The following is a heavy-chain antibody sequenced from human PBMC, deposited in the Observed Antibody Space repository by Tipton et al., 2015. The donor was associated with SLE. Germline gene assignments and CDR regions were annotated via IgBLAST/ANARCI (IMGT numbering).Heavy chain of an antibody. Sequence: TLSLTCTVSGVSISSGGYYWSWIRQHPGKGLEWIGYIYYSGSTYYTPSLRSRVSISVDTSKNQFSLSLSSVTAADTAVYYCGARVAFDIWGQGTMVTVSS. J-gene: IGHJ3*02. V-gene: IGHV4-31*03. CDR1: GVSISSGGYY. D-gene: IGHD5-12*01. CDR3: GARVAFDI. CDR2: IYYSGST.